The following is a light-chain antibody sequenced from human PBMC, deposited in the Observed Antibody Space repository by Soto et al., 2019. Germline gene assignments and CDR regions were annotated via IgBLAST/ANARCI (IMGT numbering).Light chain of an antibody. Sequence: EIVLTQSPGTLSLSPGERATLSCRASQNVGNNYLAWYQQKPGQAPRLLIYGASNRATGIPDRFSGSGSGTDFTLTLSRPEPEDFAVYYCQQYASSPLTFGEGTKVEI. J-gene: IGKJ4*01. V-gene: IGKV3-20*01. CDR1: QNVGNNY. CDR3: QQYASSPLT. CDR2: GAS.